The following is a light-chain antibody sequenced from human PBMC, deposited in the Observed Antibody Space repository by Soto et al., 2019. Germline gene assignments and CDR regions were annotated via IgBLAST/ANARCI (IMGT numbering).Light chain of an antibody. CDR2: GNT. J-gene: IGLJ2*01. Sequence: QSVLTQPPSVSGAPGQRVTISCTGRSSNIGAGYDVQWYQQLPGAAPRLLIFGNTNRPSGVPDRFSGSSSGTSASLAISGLQAEDEADYYCQSYDISLSVSVVFGGGTKVTVL. V-gene: IGLV1-40*01. CDR1: SSNIGAGYD. CDR3: QSYDISLSVSVV.